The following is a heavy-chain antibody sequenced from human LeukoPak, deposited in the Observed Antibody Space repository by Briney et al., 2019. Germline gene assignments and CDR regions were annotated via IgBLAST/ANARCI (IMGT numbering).Heavy chain of an antibody. CDR2: IKEDGSEI. CDR3: ARDRGYSTFDY. Sequence: PGGSMRLSSAASAFTFSNYWMSWDRQAPGKGLEWVANIKEDGSEINYVDSVKGRFTISRDNAKNSLYLQMNSLRVDDTAVYYCARDRGYSTFDYWGQGTLVTVSS. V-gene: IGHV3-7*01. CDR1: AFTFSNYW. D-gene: IGHD4-23*01. J-gene: IGHJ4*02.